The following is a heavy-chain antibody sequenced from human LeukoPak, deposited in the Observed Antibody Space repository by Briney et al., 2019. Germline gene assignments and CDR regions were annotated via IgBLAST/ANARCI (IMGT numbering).Heavy chain of an antibody. V-gene: IGHV4-39*01. D-gene: IGHD3-9*01. J-gene: IGHJ4*02. CDR3: ARQRGLRYFEY. Sequence: SETLSLTCTVSGGSISSSSYYWGWIRQPPGKGLEWIGSIYYSGSTYYNPSLKSRVTISVDTSKNQFSLKLSSVTAADTAVYYCARQRGLRYFEYWGQGTLVTVSS. CDR2: IYYSGST. CDR1: GGSISSSSYY.